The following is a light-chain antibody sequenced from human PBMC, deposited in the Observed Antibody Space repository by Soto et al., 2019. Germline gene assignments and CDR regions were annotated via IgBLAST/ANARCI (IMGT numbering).Light chain of an antibody. V-gene: IGKV1-39*01. CDR2: AAS. Sequence: DIQMTQSPSYLSASVGDRVTITCRASQSISDYLNWYQQIPGKSPKLLIYAASGLQSGVPSRFSGSGSGTDFTLTISSLQHEDFATYYCQQSHSIPLTFGGGTKVEIK. CDR1: QSISDY. J-gene: IGKJ4*01. CDR3: QQSHSIPLT.